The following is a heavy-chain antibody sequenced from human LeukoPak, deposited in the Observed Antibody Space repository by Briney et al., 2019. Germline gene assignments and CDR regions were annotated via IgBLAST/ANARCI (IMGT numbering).Heavy chain of an antibody. CDR1: GFTVSSNY. V-gene: IGHV3-66*01. CDR2: IYSGGST. CDR3: ARGDRFPGQYYYDSSGYSPGNWFDP. J-gene: IGHJ5*02. D-gene: IGHD3-22*01. Sequence: GGSQRLSCAASGFTVSSNYMSWVRQAPGKGLEWVSVIYSGGSTYYADSVKGRFTISRDNSKNTLYLQMNSLRAEDTAVYYCARGDRFPGQYYYDSSGYSPGNWFDPWGQGTLVTVSS.